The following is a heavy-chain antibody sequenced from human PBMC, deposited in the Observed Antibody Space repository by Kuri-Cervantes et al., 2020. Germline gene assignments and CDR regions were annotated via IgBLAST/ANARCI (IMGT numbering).Heavy chain of an antibody. Sequence: GGSLRLSCAASGFTFSSYAMSWVRQAPGKGLEWVSAISGSGGSTYYADSVKGRFTISRDNAKNSLYLQMNSLRAEDTAVYYCASLPFYYYDSSGYRDYWGRGTLVTVSS. CDR2: ISGSGGST. J-gene: IGHJ4*02. D-gene: IGHD3-22*01. CDR1: GFTFSSYA. V-gene: IGHV3-23*01. CDR3: ASLPFYYYDSSGYRDY.